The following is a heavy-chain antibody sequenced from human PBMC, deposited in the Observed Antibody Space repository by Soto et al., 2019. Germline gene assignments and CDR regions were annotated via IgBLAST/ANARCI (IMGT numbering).Heavy chain of an antibody. CDR1: GGSISSSSYY. CDR2: IYYSGST. V-gene: IGHV4-39*01. Sequence: SETLSLTCTVSGGSISSSSYYWGWIRQPPGKGLEWIGSIYYSGSTYYNPSLKSRVTISVDTSKNQFSLKLSSVTAADTAVYYCARYDSSGYYYRYNWFDPWGKGPLVNAS. D-gene: IGHD3-22*01. CDR3: ARYDSSGYYYRYNWFDP. J-gene: IGHJ5*02.